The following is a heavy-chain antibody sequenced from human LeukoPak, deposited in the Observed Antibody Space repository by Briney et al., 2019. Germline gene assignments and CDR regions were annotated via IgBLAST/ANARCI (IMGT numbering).Heavy chain of an antibody. J-gene: IGHJ4*02. D-gene: IGHD1-1*01. CDR3: ARNWNDGRFDY. Sequence: KPSETLSLTCTVSGGSISSSSYYWGWIRQPPGKGLEWIGSIYYSGSTYYNPSLKSRVTISVDTSKNQFSLKLSSVTAADTAVYYCARNWNDGRFDYWGQGTLVTVSS. CDR2: IYYSGST. CDR1: GGSISSSSYY. V-gene: IGHV4-39*07.